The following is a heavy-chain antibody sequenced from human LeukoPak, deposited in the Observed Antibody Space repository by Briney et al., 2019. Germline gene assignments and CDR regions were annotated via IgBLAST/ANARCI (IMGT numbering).Heavy chain of an antibody. J-gene: IGHJ3*02. Sequence: GESLKISCKGSGYSFTTYWIGWVRQMPGKGLEWMGIIYPGDSETRYSPSFQGQVTISADKSISTAYLQWSSLKASDTAMYYCARLRSSSWSGWGGAFDIWGQGTTVTVSS. CDR2: IYPGDSET. D-gene: IGHD6-13*01. CDR3: ARLRSSSWSGWGGAFDI. CDR1: GYSFTTYW. V-gene: IGHV5-51*01.